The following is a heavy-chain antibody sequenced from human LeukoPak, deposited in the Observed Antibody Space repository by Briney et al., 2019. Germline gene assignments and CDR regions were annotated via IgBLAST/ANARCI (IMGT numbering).Heavy chain of an antibody. V-gene: IGHV3-30*04. CDR1: GFTFSSYA. Sequence: GRSLRLSRVASGFTFSSYAMHWVRQAPGKGLEWVAVISYDGSNKYYADSVKGRFTISRDNSKNTLYLQMNSLRAEDTAVYYCAREGYYGSGSYGDAFDIWGQGTMVTVSS. J-gene: IGHJ3*02. CDR2: ISYDGSNK. D-gene: IGHD3-10*01. CDR3: AREGYYGSGSYGDAFDI.